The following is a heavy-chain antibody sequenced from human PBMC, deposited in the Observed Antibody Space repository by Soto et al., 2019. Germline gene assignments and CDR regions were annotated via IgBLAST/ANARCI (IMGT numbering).Heavy chain of an antibody. D-gene: IGHD2-15*01. CDR2: MSWDGSDE. V-gene: IGHV3-30*18. CDR1: GFTFSSYG. Sequence: QVQLVESGGGVVQPGRSLRLSCAGSGFTFSSYGMHWVRQAPGKGLEWVAVMSWDGSDEFYEETVKGRFTVSRDNSRNTLYLQMNSLRPEDTAVYYCAKEGCSGGICYGFDYWGQGTLVTVSS. CDR3: AKEGCSGGICYGFDY. J-gene: IGHJ4*02.